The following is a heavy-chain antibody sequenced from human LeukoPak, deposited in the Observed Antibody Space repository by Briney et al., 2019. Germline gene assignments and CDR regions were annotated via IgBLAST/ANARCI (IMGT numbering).Heavy chain of an antibody. J-gene: IGHJ6*03. CDR2: INWNGGRT. D-gene: IGHD2-8*01. CDR3: AREGVQNVWYIGV. Sequence: GGSLRLSCAVSGFTFDNYGMNWVRHAPGKGLEWVSGINWNGGRTEYADSMKGRFTTSRNSAKNSLYLQMNSLRAEDTALYYCAREGVQNVWYIGVRGKGTTATDS. V-gene: IGHV3-20*04. CDR1: GFTFDNYG.